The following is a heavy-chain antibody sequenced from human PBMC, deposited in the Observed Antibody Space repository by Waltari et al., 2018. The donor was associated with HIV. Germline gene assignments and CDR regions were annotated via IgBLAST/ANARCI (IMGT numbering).Heavy chain of an antibody. CDR3: ARGQGGDIVVVPAADGNWFDP. CDR1: GGSFSGYY. Sequence: QVQLQQWGAGLLKPSETLSLTCAVYGGSFSGYYWSWIRQPPGKGREWIGEINHSGSTNYNPSLKSRVTISVDTSKNQFSLKLSSVTAADTAVYYCARGQGGDIVVVPAADGNWFDPWGQGTLVTVSS. J-gene: IGHJ5*02. CDR2: INHSGST. V-gene: IGHV4-34*01. D-gene: IGHD2-2*01.